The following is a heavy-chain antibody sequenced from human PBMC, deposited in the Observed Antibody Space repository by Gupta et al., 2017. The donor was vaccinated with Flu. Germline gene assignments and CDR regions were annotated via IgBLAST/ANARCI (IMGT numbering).Heavy chain of an antibody. CDR2: ISGSGGST. J-gene: IGHJ4*02. Sequence: SWVRQAPGKGLEWVSTISGSGGSTYYEDSVKGRFTISRDNSKNTLYVQMNSLRAEDTAVYYCAKIRVMTTITKGHFDDGGQGTLVTVSS. D-gene: IGHD4-17*01. V-gene: IGHV3-23*01. CDR3: AKIRVMTTITKGHFDD.